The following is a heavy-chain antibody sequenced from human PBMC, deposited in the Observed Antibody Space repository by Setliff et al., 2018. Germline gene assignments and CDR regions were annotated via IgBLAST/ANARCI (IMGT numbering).Heavy chain of an antibody. J-gene: IGHJ5*02. V-gene: IGHV1-69*05. CDR3: ARATRDSDGWYYEYRWFDP. CDR1: GGTFSSYG. D-gene: IGHD6-19*01. CDR2: TIPIFGTT. Sequence: GASVKVSCKASGGTFSSYGISWVRQAPGQGLEWMGGTIPIFGTTNYAQKFQGRVTMTRDTSISTAYMELSRLTCDDTAVYYCARATRDSDGWYYEYRWFDPWGQGTLVTVSS.